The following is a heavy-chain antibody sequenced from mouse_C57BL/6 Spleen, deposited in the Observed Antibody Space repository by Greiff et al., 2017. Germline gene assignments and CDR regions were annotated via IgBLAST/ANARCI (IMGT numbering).Heavy chain of an antibody. CDR1: GFSLSTSGMG. Sequence: QVQLKESGPGILQSSQTLSLTCSFSGFSLSTSGMGVSWIRQPSGKGLEWLAHIYWDDDKRYNPSLKRRLTISQDTSRNQVFLKITSEDTADTATYYCARSYYGSSYGYFDVWGTGTTVTVSS. V-gene: IGHV8-12*01. CDR2: IYWDDDK. D-gene: IGHD1-1*01. J-gene: IGHJ1*03. CDR3: ARSYYGSSYGYFDV.